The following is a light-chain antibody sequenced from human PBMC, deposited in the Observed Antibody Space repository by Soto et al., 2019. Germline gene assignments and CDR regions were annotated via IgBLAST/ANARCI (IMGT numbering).Light chain of an antibody. Sequence: EIVMTQSPVTLSVSPGERATLSCRASQSVSSNLAWYQQKPGQAPRVLIYGASTRATGVPARFSGSGSGTEFTLTISSLQSEDIAVYYCQQYNDWPPKTFGPGTKLDIK. V-gene: IGKV3-15*01. J-gene: IGKJ3*01. CDR1: QSVSSN. CDR3: QQYNDWPPKT. CDR2: GAS.